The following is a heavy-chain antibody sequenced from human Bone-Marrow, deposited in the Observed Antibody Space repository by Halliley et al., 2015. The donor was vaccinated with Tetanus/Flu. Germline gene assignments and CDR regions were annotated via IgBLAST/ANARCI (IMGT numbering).Heavy chain of an antibody. CDR2: IFRTGST. V-gene: IGHV4-31*01. Sequence: TLSLTCSVSGGSISSGVYYWTWIRQRPGKGLEWIGNIFRTGSTNYSPSLKSLLTISVDIFKNQFSLKLKSVTAADTAVYYCARGMADGPRRFTGMDVWGQGTTVTVSS. D-gene: IGHD3-10*01. J-gene: IGHJ6*02. CDR3: ARGMADGPRRFTGMDV. CDR1: GGSISSGVYY.